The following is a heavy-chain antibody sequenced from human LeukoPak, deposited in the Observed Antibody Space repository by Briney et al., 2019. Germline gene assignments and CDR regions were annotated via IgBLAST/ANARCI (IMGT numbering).Heavy chain of an antibody. J-gene: IGHJ4*02. Sequence: GGSLRLSCAASGFTFSSYSMNWVRQAPGKGLEWVSYISSSSSTIYYADSVKGRFTISRDKAKNSLYLQINSLRDEDTAVYYCARDLYYFDYWGQGTLVTVSS. CDR1: GFTFSSYS. V-gene: IGHV3-48*02. CDR2: ISSSSSTI. CDR3: ARDLYYFDY.